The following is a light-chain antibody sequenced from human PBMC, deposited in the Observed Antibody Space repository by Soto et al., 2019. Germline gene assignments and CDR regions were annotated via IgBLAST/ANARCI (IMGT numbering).Light chain of an antibody. V-gene: IGLV2-14*01. J-gene: IGLJ1*01. CDR3: TSYTRDTALV. CDR2: EVS. CDR1: SSDVGTYNY. Sequence: QSVLTQPASVSGSPGQSITISCTGTSSDVGTYNYVSWYQHHPGKAPKLIIYEVSNRPSGVSNRFSGSKSGSTASLTISALQAEDEADYHCTSYTRDTALVFGTGTKVTVL.